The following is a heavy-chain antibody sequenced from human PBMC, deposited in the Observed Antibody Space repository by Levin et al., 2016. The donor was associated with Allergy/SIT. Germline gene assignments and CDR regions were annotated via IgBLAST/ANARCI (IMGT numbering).Heavy chain of an antibody. CDR3: ARVDGKYCGTTSCRGYGWFAP. CDR1: GGSINSGGYS. V-gene: IGHV4-30-2*01. Sequence: SETLSLTCAVSGGSINSGGYSWSWIRQPPGKGLEWIGYIYHTATTYYNPSLKSRVTISVDRSRNQFSLKLTSVTAADTAIYYCARVDGKYCGTTSCRGYGWFAPWGQGTLVTVSS. D-gene: IGHD2-2*01. J-gene: IGHJ5*02. CDR2: IYHTATT.